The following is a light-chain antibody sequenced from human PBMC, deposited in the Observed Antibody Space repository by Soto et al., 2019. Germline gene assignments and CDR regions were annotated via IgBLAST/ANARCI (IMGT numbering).Light chain of an antibody. Sequence: EIFVTQSKTTLSLSAGERATISXRASQSFSIYFAWYQQKPVXXTRIXXXDEXNRATGIPARFXGSGSGTDFTLTISSLEPEDFACYYSQQRSKLPTITFGQVTRLEIK. J-gene: IGKJ5*01. CDR3: QQRSKLPTIT. CDR1: QSFSIY. V-gene: IGKV3-11*01. CDR2: DEX.